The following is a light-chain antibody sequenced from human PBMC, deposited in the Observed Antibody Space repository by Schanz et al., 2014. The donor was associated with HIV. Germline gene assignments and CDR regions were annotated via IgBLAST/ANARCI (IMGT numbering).Light chain of an antibody. Sequence: DIVLTQSPGTLSLSPGERATLSCRASQSVTSNYLAWYQQKHGQAPRLLIYGASNRASSIPDRFSGSGSGTDFSLTISRLEPEDFAVYYCQQDGALPESFGQGTKVEIK. CDR1: QSVTSNY. V-gene: IGKV3-20*01. CDR2: GAS. J-gene: IGKJ2*03. CDR3: QQDGALPES.